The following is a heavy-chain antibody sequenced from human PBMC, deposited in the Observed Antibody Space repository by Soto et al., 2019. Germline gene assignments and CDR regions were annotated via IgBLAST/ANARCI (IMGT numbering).Heavy chain of an antibody. D-gene: IGHD3-16*02. CDR3: AAYCYTMTCTHFHGYS. V-gene: IGHV3-23*01. Sequence: GSLRLSWAAAGGTCRGYAVSLIRQAPGKGLEWVSAISGSGGSTYYADSVKGRFTISRDNAKNALYLQMNSLRVEDTAVYYCAAYCYTMTCTHFHGYSWGQGTRVTLSS. J-gene: IGHJ5*02. CDR1: GGTCRGYA. CDR2: ISGSGGST.